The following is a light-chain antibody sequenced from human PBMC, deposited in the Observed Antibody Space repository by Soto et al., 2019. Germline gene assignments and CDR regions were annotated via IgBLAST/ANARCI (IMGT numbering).Light chain of an antibody. Sequence: EIVMTQSPATLSVSPGESATLSCRASQSVSSNLAWHQQKPGQAPRILMYDASNLQSGVPSRFSGSGSGTEFTLTISSLQPEDFATYYCQQVNNYPLTFGGGTKVDIK. CDR3: QQVNNYPLT. CDR1: QSVSSN. V-gene: IGKV3-15*01. J-gene: IGKJ4*01. CDR2: DAS.